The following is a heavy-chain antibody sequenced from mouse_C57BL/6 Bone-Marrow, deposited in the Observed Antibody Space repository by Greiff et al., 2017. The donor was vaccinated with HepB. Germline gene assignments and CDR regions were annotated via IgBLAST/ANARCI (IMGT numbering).Heavy chain of an antibody. J-gene: IGHJ2*01. CDR1: GFNIKGYY. D-gene: IGHD1-1*01. Sequence: VQLKESGAELVKPGASVKLSCTASGFNIKGYYMHWVKQRTEQGLEWIGRIDPEDGETKYAPKFQGKATITADTSSNTAYLQLSSLTSEDTAVYYCALYYYGSGYWGQGTTLTVSS. CDR3: ALYYYGSGY. V-gene: IGHV14-2*01. CDR2: IDPEDGET.